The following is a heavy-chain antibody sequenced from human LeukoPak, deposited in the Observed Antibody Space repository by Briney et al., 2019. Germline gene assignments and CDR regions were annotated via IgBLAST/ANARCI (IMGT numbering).Heavy chain of an antibody. CDR3: ARGPYGSGSDSPFEN. V-gene: IGHV3-30*15. J-gene: IGHJ4*02. D-gene: IGHD3-10*01. Sequence: DSVRGRFTISRDSSNNMSSLQMSSLRVEDTAVYYCARGPYGSGSDSPFENWGQGTLVTVSS.